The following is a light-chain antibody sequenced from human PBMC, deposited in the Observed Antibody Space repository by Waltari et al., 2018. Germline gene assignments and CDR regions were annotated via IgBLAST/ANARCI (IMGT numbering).Light chain of an antibody. CDR1: QVISNW. J-gene: IGKJ1*01. CDR3: QQGASFPPT. CDR2: AAS. Sequence: DIQMTQSPSSVSASVGDRVTIVCRASQVISNWLAWYQQKPGKAPKLLIYAASVLQTGVPSRFSGSGSGTDFTLTITNLQPEDFATYFCQQGASFPPTFGQVTKVEVK. V-gene: IGKV1-12*01.